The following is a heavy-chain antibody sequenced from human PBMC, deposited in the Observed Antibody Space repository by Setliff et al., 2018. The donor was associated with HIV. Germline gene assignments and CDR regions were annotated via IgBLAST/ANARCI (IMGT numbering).Heavy chain of an antibody. D-gene: IGHD4-17*01. V-gene: IGHV3-7*01. Sequence: PGGSLRLSCAVSGFTYSSHWMVWVRQAPGKGLGWVANINKDGSEKNYVDSVKGRFTISRDNAKNSLFLQMNSLRAEDTAVYYCARGQTSVTLQFDHGGQGTLVTVSS. CDR2: INKDGSEK. CDR1: GFTYSSHW. J-gene: IGHJ4*02. CDR3: ARGQTSVTLQFDH.